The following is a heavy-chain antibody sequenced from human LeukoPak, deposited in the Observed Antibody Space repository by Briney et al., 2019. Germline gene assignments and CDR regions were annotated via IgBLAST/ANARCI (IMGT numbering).Heavy chain of an antibody. D-gene: IGHD5-24*01. V-gene: IGHV2-70*11. J-gene: IGHJ4*02. CDR1: GFSLSISGMC. CDR2: IDWDDDK. CDR3: ARMDRRDGYKFDS. Sequence: SGPTLVNPTQTLTLTCTFSGFSLSISGMCVSWIRQPPGKALEWLARIDWDDDKYYLTSLKTRLTTSKDTSKNQVVLTMTNMDPVDTATYFCARMDRRDGYKFDSWGQGILVTVSS.